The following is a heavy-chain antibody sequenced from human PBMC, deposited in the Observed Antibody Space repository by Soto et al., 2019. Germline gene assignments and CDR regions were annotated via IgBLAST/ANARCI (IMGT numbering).Heavy chain of an antibody. J-gene: IGHJ3*02. CDR2: IKQDGTEK. CDR3: ATILNRAFET. Sequence: EVQLVESGGGLVQPGGSLRLSCAASGFTFSSYWMSWVRQAPGRGLEWMGNIKQDGTEKDYVDSVKGRFTISRDNARNSVFLQMDSLRADDTAVYYCATILNRAFETWGQGTMVTVS. CDR1: GFTFSSYW. D-gene: IGHD3-3*01. V-gene: IGHV3-7*01.